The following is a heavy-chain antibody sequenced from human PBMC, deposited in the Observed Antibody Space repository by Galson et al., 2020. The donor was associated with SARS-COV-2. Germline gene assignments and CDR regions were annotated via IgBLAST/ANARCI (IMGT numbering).Heavy chain of an antibody. J-gene: IGHJ6*03. V-gene: IGHV3-43*01. CDR1: GFTFDDYT. Sequence: GGSLRLSCAASGFTFDDYTMHWVRQAPGKGLEWVSLISWDGGSTYYADPVKGRFTISRDNSKNSLYLQMNSLRTEDTALYYCTRSGRQYYYYYYYMDVWGKGTTVTVSS. D-gene: IGHD3-3*01. CDR2: ISWDGGST. CDR3: TRSGRQYYYYYYYMDV.